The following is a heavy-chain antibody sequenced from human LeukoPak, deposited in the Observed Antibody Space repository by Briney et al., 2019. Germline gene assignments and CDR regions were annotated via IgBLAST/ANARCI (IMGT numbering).Heavy chain of an antibody. Sequence: ASVKVSCKASGYTFTSYGISWVRQAPGQGLEWMGWISAYNGNTNYAQKLQGRVTMTTDTSTSTAYMELRSLRSDDTAVYYCARFKQITIFGVVYSMDVWGQGTTATVSS. D-gene: IGHD3-3*01. V-gene: IGHV1-18*01. CDR2: ISAYNGNT. CDR3: ARFKQITIFGVVYSMDV. J-gene: IGHJ6*02. CDR1: GYTFTSYG.